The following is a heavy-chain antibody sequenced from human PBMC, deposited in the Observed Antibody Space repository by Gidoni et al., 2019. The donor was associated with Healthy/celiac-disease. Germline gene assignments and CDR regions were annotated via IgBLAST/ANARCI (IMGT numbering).Heavy chain of an antibody. Sequence: EVQLVESGGGVVQPGGSLKLSCAASGCTFSGSAMHGVRQASGKGLEWGCRIRSKANRYATAYAASAKGRFTISRDDSKNTAYLQMNRLKTEDTAVYYWTLAVGAGLGDAFDIWGQGTMVTVSS. CDR1: GCTFSGSA. V-gene: IGHV3-73*02. J-gene: IGHJ3*02. D-gene: IGHD1-26*01. CDR3: TLAVGAGLGDAFDI. CDR2: IRSKANRYAT.